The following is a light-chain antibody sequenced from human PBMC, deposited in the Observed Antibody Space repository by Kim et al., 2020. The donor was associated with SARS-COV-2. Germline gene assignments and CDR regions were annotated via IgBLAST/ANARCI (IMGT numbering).Light chain of an antibody. CDR3: QQFHTYPVT. CDR2: DAS. V-gene: IGKV1-13*02. J-gene: IGKJ5*01. CDR1: QDINSA. Sequence: AVRLTQSPSSLPASIGDRVTVTCRASQDINSALAWYQQRPGRSPTLLIYDASTLQGGVPSRFSGRGSGTDFTLTIDNVQPADFGTYFCQQFHTYPVTFGQGTRLEIK.